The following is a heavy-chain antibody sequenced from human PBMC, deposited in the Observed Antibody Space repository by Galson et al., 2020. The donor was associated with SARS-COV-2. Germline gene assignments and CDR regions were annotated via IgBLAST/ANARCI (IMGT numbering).Heavy chain of an antibody. J-gene: IGHJ6*02. Sequence: GESLKISCEASGFTFSSYAISWVRQAPGKGLDWVSAISAGGGGTYYADSVKGRFTIPRDNSKNTVFLQMNSLRAEDTHVYYCAKNMDHYGMYVWGHGTTVTVSS. CDR2: ISAGGGGT. CDR1: GFTFSSYA. CDR3: AKNMDHYGMYV. D-gene: IGHD3-10*01. V-gene: IGHV3-23*01.